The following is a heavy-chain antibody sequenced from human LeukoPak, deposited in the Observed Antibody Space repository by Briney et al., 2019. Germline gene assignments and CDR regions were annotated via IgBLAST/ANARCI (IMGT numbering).Heavy chain of an antibody. D-gene: IGHD3-10*01. CDR2: INAGNGNT. CDR3: ARVGSGSQKAFDI. V-gene: IGHV1-3*01. CDR1: GYTFTSYA. J-gene: IGHJ3*02. Sequence: ASVKVSCKASGYTFTSYAMHWVRQAPGQRLEWMGWINAGNGNTKYSQKFQGRVTITRDTSASTAYMELSSLRSEDTAVYYCARVGSGSQKAFDIWGQGTMVTVSS.